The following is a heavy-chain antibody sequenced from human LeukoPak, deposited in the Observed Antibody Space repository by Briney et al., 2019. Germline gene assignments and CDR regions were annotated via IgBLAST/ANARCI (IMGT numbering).Heavy chain of an antibody. CDR3: ARGSVDCWSGYDFLDI. V-gene: IGHV1-8*01. D-gene: IGHD3-3*01. CDR2: MNPNSGNP. Sequence: ASVTVSCLASGYSFTSYDLNWVRQATGQGRDWMGWMNPNSGNPEHAHKFQDRGTMTRNTSIITAYMELSSLRSEDTAVYYCARGSVDCWSGYDFLDIWGQGTMVTVSS. CDR1: GYSFTSYD. J-gene: IGHJ3*02.